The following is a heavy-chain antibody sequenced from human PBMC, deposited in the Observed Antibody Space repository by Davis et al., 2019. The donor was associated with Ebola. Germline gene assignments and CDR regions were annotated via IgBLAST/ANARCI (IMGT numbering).Heavy chain of an antibody. CDR3: ARGFGYCSGGSCYSTNWIDP. J-gene: IGHJ5*02. CDR2: IYFSGST. CDR1: GGSISSYY. V-gene: IGHV4-59*12. Sequence: SETLSLTCSVSGGSISSYYWSWIRQPPGTGLEWTGHIYFSGSTNYNPSLKSRVTISVDRSKNQFSLKLSSVTAADTAVYYCARGFGYCSGGSCYSTNWIDPWGQGTLVTVSS. D-gene: IGHD2-15*01.